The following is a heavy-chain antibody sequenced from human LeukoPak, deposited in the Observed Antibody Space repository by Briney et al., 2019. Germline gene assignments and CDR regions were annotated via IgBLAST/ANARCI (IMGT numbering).Heavy chain of an antibody. D-gene: IGHD3-10*01. V-gene: IGHV4-59*01. CDR3: ATSRGTTMPSSEYFDL. Sequence: SETLSLTCTVSAGSISSDSWNWIRQPPGQGLEWIGYINHSGGTKYNPSLKSRVTISVDTSKNQFSLKLSSVTAADTAVYYCATSRGTTMPSSEYFDLWGRGTLVTVSS. CDR1: AGSISSDS. CDR2: INHSGGT. J-gene: IGHJ2*01.